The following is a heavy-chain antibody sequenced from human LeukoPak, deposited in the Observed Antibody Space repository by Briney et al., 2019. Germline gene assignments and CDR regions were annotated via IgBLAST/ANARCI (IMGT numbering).Heavy chain of an antibody. Sequence: GGSLRLSCAASGFTFSSYAMSWARQAPGKGLEWVSVIYSGGSTYYADSVKGRFTISRDNSKNTLYLQMNSLRAEDTAVYYCAREVRHPYYYYYGMDVWGQGTTVTVSS. D-gene: IGHD3-10*01. V-gene: IGHV3-53*01. CDR1: GFTFSSYA. CDR2: IYSGGST. CDR3: AREVRHPYYYYYGMDV. J-gene: IGHJ6*02.